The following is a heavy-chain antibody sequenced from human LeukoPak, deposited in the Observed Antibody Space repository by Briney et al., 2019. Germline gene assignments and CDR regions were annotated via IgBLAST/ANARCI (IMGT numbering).Heavy chain of an antibody. CDR1: GFTFSSYS. V-gene: IGHV3-21*01. CDR3: ARDGAAAGNRLFDY. Sequence: GGSLRLSCAASGFTFSSYSMNWVRQAPGKGLEWVSSISSSSSYIYYADSVKGRFTISRDHAKNSLYLQMNSLRAEDTAVYYCARDGAAAGNRLFDYWGQGTLVTVSS. CDR2: ISSSSSYI. D-gene: IGHD6-13*01. J-gene: IGHJ4*02.